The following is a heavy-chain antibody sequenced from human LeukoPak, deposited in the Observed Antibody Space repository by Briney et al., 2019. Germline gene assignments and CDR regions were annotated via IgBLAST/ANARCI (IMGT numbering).Heavy chain of an antibody. V-gene: IGHV3-30*03. J-gene: IGHJ4*02. CDR2: ISYDGSNK. CDR1: GFTFSSYG. D-gene: IGHD6-13*01. CDR3: ARVGKLSSWPST. Sequence: GGSLRLSCAASGFTFSSYGMHWVRQAPGKGLEWVAVISYDGSNKYYADSVKGRFTISRDNSKNTLYLQMNSLRAEDTAVYYCARVGKLSSWPSTGGQGTLVTVSS.